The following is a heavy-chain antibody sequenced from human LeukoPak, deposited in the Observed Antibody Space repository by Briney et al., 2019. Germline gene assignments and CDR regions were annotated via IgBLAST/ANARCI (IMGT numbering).Heavy chain of an antibody. CDR3: ARGGSGWYLSGFDP. D-gene: IGHD6-19*01. CDR2: INQSGRT. Sequence: SETLSLTCAVYGGSFSGYYWSWIRQVPGKGLEWLGEINQSGRTNYNPSLKSRVTISVDTSKNQFSLKLSSVTAADTAVYYCARGGSGWYLSGFDPRGQGTLVTVSS. J-gene: IGHJ5*02. CDR1: GGSFSGYY. V-gene: IGHV4-34*01.